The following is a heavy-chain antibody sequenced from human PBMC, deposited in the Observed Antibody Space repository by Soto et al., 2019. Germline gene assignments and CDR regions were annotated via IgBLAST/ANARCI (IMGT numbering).Heavy chain of an antibody. CDR1: GYTFTGYY. CDR2: INPNSGGT. V-gene: IGHV1-2*04. D-gene: IGHD3-3*01. J-gene: IGHJ6*02. Sequence: ASVKVSCKASGYTFTGYYMHWVRQAPGQGLEWMGWINPNSGGTNYAQKFQGWVTMTRDTSISTAYMELSRLRSDDTAVYYCARVNDFWSGYYGDYYGMDVWGQGTTVTVSS. CDR3: ARVNDFWSGYYGDYYGMDV.